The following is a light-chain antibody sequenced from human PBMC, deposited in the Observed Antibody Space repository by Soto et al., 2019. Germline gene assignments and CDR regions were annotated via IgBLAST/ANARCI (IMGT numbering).Light chain of an antibody. CDR3: HQRQSWPRT. J-gene: IGKJ1*01. Sequence: EIVLTQSPATLSSFPGDRVTLSCRASQAVNTRLAWYQHKPGQAPRFLIYLASNRAAGVPARFSGSGSGTDFTLTISNVEPEDFAVYYCHQRQSWPRTFGQGTTVDIK. V-gene: IGKV3-11*01. CDR1: QAVNTR. CDR2: LAS.